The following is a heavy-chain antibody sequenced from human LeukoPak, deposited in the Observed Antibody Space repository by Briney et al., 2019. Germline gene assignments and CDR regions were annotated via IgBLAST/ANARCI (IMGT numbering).Heavy chain of an antibody. CDR2: ISYDGSNK. V-gene: IGHV3-30*18. D-gene: IGHD3-10*01. J-gene: IGHJ4*02. CDR3: AKPIPLWFGELPIDY. Sequence: GGSLRLSCAASGFTFSSYGMHWVRQAPGKGLEWVAVISYDGSNKYYADSVKGRFTISRDNSKNTLYLQMNSLRAEDTAVYYCAKPIPLWFGELPIDYWGQGTLVTVSS. CDR1: GFTFSSYG.